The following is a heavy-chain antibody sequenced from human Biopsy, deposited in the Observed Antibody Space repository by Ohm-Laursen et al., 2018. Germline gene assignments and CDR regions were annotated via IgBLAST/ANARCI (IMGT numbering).Heavy chain of an antibody. D-gene: IGHD2-15*01. V-gene: IGHV3-23*01. CDR3: AKTGGGGSCYQH. Sequence: SLRLSCTASGFTFSSYDMSWVRQAPGKGLEWVSSIGGSGDSTNYAASVKGRFTISRDNSKNTLFLQMNSLRAEDTAVYYCAKTGGGGSCYQHWGQGTLVTVSS. CDR1: GFTFSSYD. J-gene: IGHJ4*02. CDR2: IGGSGDST.